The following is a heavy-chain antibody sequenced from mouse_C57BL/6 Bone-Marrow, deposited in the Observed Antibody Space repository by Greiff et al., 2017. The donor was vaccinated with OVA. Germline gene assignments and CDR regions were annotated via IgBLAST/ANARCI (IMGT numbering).Heavy chain of an antibody. D-gene: IGHD1-1*01. J-gene: IGHJ1*03. CDR1: GFSLTSYG. Sequence: QVQLQQSGPGLMQPSQSLSITCTVSGFSLTSYGVHWVRQSPGTGLEWLGVIWSGGSTDYNAAFISRLSISKDNSKSQVFFKMNSLQADDTAIYYCARDGATVVAEYFDVWGTGTTVTVSS. V-gene: IGHV2-2*01. CDR2: IWSGGST. CDR3: ARDGATVVAEYFDV.